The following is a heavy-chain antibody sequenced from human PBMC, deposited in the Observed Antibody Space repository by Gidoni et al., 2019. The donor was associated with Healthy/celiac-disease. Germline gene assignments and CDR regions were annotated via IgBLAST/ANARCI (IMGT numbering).Heavy chain of an antibody. CDR3: AGDSGYGLFDY. Sequence: EVQLVESGGGLVQPGGSLSLSCSASGFTFSSYSMNWVRQAPGKGMEWVSYISSSSSTIYYADSVKGGFTISRDNAKNSLYLQMNSLRAEDTAVYYCAGDSGYGLFDYWGQGTLVTVSS. CDR2: ISSSSSTI. J-gene: IGHJ4*02. D-gene: IGHD5-12*01. V-gene: IGHV3-48*01. CDR1: GFTFSSYS.